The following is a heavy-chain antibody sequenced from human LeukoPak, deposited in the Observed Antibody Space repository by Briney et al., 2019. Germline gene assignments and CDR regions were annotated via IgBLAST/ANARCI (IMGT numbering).Heavy chain of an antibody. V-gene: IGHV3-48*03. J-gene: IGHJ3*02. CDR3: ARDQYYESSGSDAFDI. D-gene: IGHD3-22*01. CDR2: ISSSASTI. Sequence: GGSLRLSCAASGFTFSSYEMNWVRQAPGKGLEWVSYISSSASTIYSADSVKGRFTISRDNSRDTLYLQMNSLIPEDTAVYHCARDQYYESSGSDAFDIWGQGTMVTVSS. CDR1: GFTFSSYE.